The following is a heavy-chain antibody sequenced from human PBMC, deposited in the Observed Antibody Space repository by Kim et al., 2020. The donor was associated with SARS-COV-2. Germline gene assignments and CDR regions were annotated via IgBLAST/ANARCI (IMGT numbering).Heavy chain of an antibody. D-gene: IGHD4-17*01. Sequence: SETLSLTCTVSGGSISTNDYFWGWIRQPPGKGLEWIACFYYNGRTYYNPSLQSRVLISEDTSKNQFSLKLSSVTAADTALYFCARRRDAYGQYYDLWGRGTLVTVSS. V-gene: IGHV4-39*01. CDR3: ARRRDAYGQYYDL. CDR1: GGSISTNDYF. CDR2: FYYNGRT. J-gene: IGHJ2*01.